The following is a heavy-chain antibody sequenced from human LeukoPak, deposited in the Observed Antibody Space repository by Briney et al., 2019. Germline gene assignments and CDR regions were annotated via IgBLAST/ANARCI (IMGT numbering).Heavy chain of an antibody. CDR3: ARDITMVRGVIDY. CDR2: ISYDGSNK. Sequence: GGSLRLSCAASEFTFSSYAMHWVRQAPGKGLEWVAVISYDGSNKYYADSVKGRFTISRDNSKNTLYLQMNSLRAEDTAVYYCARDITMVRGVIDYWGQGTLVTVSS. CDR1: EFTFSSYA. V-gene: IGHV3-30-3*01. J-gene: IGHJ4*02. D-gene: IGHD3-10*01.